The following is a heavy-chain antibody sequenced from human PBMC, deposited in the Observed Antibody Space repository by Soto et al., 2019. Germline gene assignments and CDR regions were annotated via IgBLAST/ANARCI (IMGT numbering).Heavy chain of an antibody. J-gene: IGHJ4*02. CDR2: IYYSGST. D-gene: IGHD3-10*01. Sequence: QLQLQESGPGLVKPSETLSLTCTVSGGSISSSSYYWGWIRQPPGKGLEWIGSIYYSGSTYYNPSLKSRVTISVDTSKNQFSLKLSSVTAADTAVYYCARLEDTMVRGVFFGYRNWGQGTLVTVSS. CDR1: GGSISSSSYY. CDR3: ARLEDTMVRGVFFGYRN. V-gene: IGHV4-39*01.